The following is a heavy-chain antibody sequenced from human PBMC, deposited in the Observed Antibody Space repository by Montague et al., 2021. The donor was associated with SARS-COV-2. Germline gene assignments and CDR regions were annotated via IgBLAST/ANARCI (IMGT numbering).Heavy chain of an antibody. CDR3: ARDLSSSWSYWLDP. D-gene: IGHD6-13*01. J-gene: IGHJ5*02. V-gene: IGHV4-61*02. Sequence: TLSLTCTVSGGYISSGCYYWSWIQQPAGRGMEWIGRIYASGSTKYTPSLKSRVTISVDTSKNQYTLKVSSVTAADTAVYYCARDLSSSWSYWLDPWGQGTLVTVSS. CDR1: GGYISSGCYY. CDR2: IYASGST.